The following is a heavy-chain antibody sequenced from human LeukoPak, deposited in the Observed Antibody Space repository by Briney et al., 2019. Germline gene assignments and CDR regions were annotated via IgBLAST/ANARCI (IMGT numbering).Heavy chain of an antibody. Sequence: PGGSQRLSCAASGLTLSNYAMSWVRQAPGKGLEWVSTISGSGGSTYYADSVKGRFTISRDNSKNTLYLQMNSLRAEDTAVYYCAKRAYSSGWYGRYFDLWGRGTLVTVSS. V-gene: IGHV3-23*01. D-gene: IGHD6-19*01. CDR2: ISGSGGST. CDR1: GLTLSNYA. J-gene: IGHJ2*01. CDR3: AKRAYSSGWYGRYFDL.